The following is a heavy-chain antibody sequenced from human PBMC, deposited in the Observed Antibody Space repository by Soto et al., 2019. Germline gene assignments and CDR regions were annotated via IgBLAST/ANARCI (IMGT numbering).Heavy chain of an antibody. CDR3: ARDWGGGDPVLRFSMDV. CDR2: IIPIFGTA. J-gene: IGHJ6*02. Sequence: SVKVSCKASGGTFSSYAISWVRQAPGQGLEWMGGIIPIFGTANYAQKFQGRVTITADEPTSTAYMELSSLRSEDTAVYYCARDWGGGDPVLRFSMDVWRQGTTVTVSS. D-gene: IGHD3-3*01. CDR1: GGTFSSYA. V-gene: IGHV1-69*13.